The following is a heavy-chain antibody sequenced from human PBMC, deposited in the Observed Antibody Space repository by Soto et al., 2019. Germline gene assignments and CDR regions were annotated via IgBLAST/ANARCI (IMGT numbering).Heavy chain of an antibody. CDR1: GISMNTYY. CDR2: IYYTGST. Sequence: QVQLQESGPGLVKPSETLSLTCTVSGISMNTYYWTWIRQSPGKGLEWIGYIYYTGSTNYNPSLKSRVTMSVDKSTNQFALKLFSVTSADTARYCCATGGGDYYFQYCAHGTPVTVSS. D-gene: IGHD3-16*01. J-gene: IGHJ4*01. CDR3: ATGGGDYYFQY. V-gene: IGHV4-59*01.